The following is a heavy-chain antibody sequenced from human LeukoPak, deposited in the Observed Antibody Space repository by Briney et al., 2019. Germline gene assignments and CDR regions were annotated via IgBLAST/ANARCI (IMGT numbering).Heavy chain of an antibody. J-gene: IGHJ4*02. CDR2: ISGSGGST. D-gene: IGHD4-23*01. Sequence: GGSLRLSCAASGFTFTSYAMSWVRQAPGKGLEWVSAISGSGGSTYHADSVKGRFSISRDNAKNTLYLQMNSLRVEDTAVYYCARGRPHGNDYWGQGTLVTVSS. CDR3: ARGRPHGNDY. CDR1: GFTFTSYA. V-gene: IGHV3-23*01.